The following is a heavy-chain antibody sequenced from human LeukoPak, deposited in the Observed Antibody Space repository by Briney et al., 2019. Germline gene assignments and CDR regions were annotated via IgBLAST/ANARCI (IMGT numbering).Heavy chain of an antibody. CDR1: GYTFTSYG. V-gene: IGHV1-18*01. CDR2: ISAYNGNT. CDR3: ARRGVLWFGESSATDWFDP. Sequence: ASVKVSCKASGYTFTSYGISWVRQAPGQGLEWMGWISAYNGNTNYAQKLQGRVTMTTDTSTSTAYMELRSLRSDDTAVYYCARRGVLWFGESSATDWFDPWGQGTLVTVSS. D-gene: IGHD3-10*01. J-gene: IGHJ5*02.